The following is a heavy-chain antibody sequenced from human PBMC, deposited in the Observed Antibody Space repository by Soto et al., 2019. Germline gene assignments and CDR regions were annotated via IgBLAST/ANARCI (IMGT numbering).Heavy chain of an antibody. CDR1: GFTFSSYA. V-gene: IGHV3-23*01. CDR2: ISVSSCST. J-gene: IGHJ4*02. CDR3: AKDHGDLDY. Sequence: PGGSLRLSCAASGFTFSSYAMSWVRQSPGKGLEVVSAISVSSCSTYDADYLKDQITNSRDNSKNTLYLQMNSLRAEDTAVYYCAKDHGDLDYWGQGTLVTVSS. D-gene: IGHD4-17*01.